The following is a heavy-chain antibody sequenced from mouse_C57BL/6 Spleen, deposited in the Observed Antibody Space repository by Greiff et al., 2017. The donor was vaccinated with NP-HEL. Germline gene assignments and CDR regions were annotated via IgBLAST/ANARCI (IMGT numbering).Heavy chain of an antibody. Sequence: QVQLKESGPELVQPGASVKISCKASGYSFTSYYIHWVKQRPGQGLEWIGWIYPGSGNTKYNEKFKGKARLTADTSSSPAYMQLSSLTSEDSAVYYCARTARWDWYFDVWGTGTTVTVSS. CDR3: ARTARWDWYFDV. CDR1: GYSFTSYY. CDR2: IYPGSGNT. V-gene: IGHV1-66*01. D-gene: IGHD3-1*01. J-gene: IGHJ1*03.